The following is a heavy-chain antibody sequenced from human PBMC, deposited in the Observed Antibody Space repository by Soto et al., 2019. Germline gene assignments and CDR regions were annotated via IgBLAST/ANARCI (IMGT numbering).Heavy chain of an antibody. CDR3: ARGRDGYNLADY. CDR1: GGSISSYY. CDR2: IYYSGST. V-gene: IGHV4-59*01. J-gene: IGHJ4*02. D-gene: IGHD5-12*01. Sequence: SETLSLTCTVSGGSISSYYWSWIRQPPGKGLEWIGYIYYSGSTNYNPSLKSRVTISVDTSKNQFSLKLSSVTAADTAVYYCARGRDGYNLADYWGQGTLVTVSS.